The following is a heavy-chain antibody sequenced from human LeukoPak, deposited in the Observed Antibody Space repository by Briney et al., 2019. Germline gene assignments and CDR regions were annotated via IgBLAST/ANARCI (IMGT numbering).Heavy chain of an antibody. D-gene: IGHD3-22*01. CDR3: ARGVSSGYYYYFDY. CDR1: GFTVSSNY. V-gene: IGHV3-66*01. CDR2: IYSGGST. Sequence: GGSLRLSCAASGFTVSSNYMSWVRQAPGKGLEWVSVIYSGGSTYYADSVKGRFTISRDNSKNTLYLQMNSPRAEDTAVYYCARGVSSGYYYYFDYWGQGTLVTVSS. J-gene: IGHJ4*02.